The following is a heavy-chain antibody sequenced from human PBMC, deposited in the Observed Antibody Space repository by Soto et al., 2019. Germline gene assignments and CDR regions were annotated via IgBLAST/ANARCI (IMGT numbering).Heavy chain of an antibody. J-gene: IGHJ4*02. CDR1: GYTFTSYG. Sequence: AAVKISCKASGYTFTSYGISWVRQAPGQGLEWMGWISAYNGNTNYAQKLQGRVTMTTDTSTSTAYMELRILRSDDTAVYYCAGDYFDSSSHPYFVYWSLRTRVTVS. V-gene: IGHV1-18*04. CDR3: AGDYFDSSSHPYFVY. CDR2: ISAYNGNT. D-gene: IGHD3-22*01.